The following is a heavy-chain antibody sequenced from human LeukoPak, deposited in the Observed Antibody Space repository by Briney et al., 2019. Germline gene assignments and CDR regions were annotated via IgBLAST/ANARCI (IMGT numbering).Heavy chain of an antibody. J-gene: IGHJ4*02. CDR1: AFTFTNYD. Sequence: PGGSLRLSCAASAFTFTNYDMHWVRQTPGKGLEWVSGISGSGGSVYHAESVRGRFTISRDNSKNTVYLQMNSLRGEDTAVYYCAKGSRSIAVDNLCDYWGQGSLVTVSS. D-gene: IGHD6-19*01. V-gene: IGHV3-23*01. CDR3: AKGSRSIAVDNLCDY. CDR2: ISGSGGSV.